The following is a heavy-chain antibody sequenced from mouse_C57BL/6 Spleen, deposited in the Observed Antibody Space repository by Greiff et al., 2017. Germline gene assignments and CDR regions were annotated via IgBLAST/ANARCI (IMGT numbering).Heavy chain of an antibody. CDR2: ISYDGSN. D-gene: IGHD2-1*01. J-gene: IGHJ4*01. V-gene: IGHV3-6*01. CDR1: GYSITSGYY. Sequence: DVKLQESGPGLVKPSQSLSLTCSVTGYSITSGYYWNWIRQFPGNKLEWMGYISYDGSNNYNPSLKNRISITRDTSKNQFFLKLNSVTTEDTATYYCARDQIYYGNYYAMDYWGQGTSVTVSS. CDR3: ARDQIYYGNYYAMDY.